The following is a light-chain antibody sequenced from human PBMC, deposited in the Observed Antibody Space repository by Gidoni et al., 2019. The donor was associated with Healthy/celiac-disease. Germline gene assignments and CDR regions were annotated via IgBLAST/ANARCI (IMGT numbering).Light chain of an antibody. V-gene: IGKV3-15*01. CDR1: QSVSSN. CDR3: QQYNNWPYS. Sequence: EIVMTQSPATLSVSPWERATLSCRASQSVSSNLAWYQQKPVQAPRLLIYGASTRSTGIPARFSGRGSGTEFTLTISSLQSEDFAVYYCQQYNNWPYSFGQGTKLEIK. J-gene: IGKJ2*03. CDR2: GAS.